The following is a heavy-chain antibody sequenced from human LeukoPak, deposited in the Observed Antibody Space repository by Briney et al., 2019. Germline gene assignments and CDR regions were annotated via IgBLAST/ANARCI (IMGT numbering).Heavy chain of an antibody. Sequence: SETLSLTCAVYGVSFSGYYWSWIRQPPGKGLEWIGEINHSGSTNYNPSLKSRVTISVDTSKNQFSLKLSSVTAADTAVYYCARGAGSGSYRHYYYYMDVWGKGTTVTVSS. CDR2: INHSGST. V-gene: IGHV4-34*01. J-gene: IGHJ6*03. CDR1: GVSFSGYY. D-gene: IGHD3-10*01. CDR3: ARGAGSGSYRHYYYYMDV.